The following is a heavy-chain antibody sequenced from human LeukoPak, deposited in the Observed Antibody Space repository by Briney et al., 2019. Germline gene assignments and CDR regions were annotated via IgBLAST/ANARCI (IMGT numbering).Heavy chain of an antibody. CDR1: GYTFTSSD. Sequence: ASVKVSCKASGYTFTSSDINWVRQAAGQGLEWMGRMNPNSGNTGYAQKFQGRVTITRNTSISTAYMEPSSLRSEDTAVYYCARGQGHYYYYYMDVWGKGTTVAVSS. CDR2: MNPNSGNT. V-gene: IGHV1-8*03. CDR3: ARGQGHYYYYYMDV. J-gene: IGHJ6*03.